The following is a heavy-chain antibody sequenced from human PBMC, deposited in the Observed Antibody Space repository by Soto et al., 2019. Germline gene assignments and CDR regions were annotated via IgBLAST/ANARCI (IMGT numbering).Heavy chain of an antibody. CDR2: IWYDGSKT. D-gene: IGHD4-4*01. CDR3: VRDFGTTNYLFDY. Sequence: GGSLRLSCAASGFTFRNTGLHWVRQAPGKGLQWVAVIWYDGSKTYYADSVKGRFTISRDDSRSTLYLQMDSLRVEDTAVYYCVRDFGTTNYLFDYWGRGTLVTVSS. J-gene: IGHJ4*02. CDR1: GFTFRNTG. V-gene: IGHV3-33*01.